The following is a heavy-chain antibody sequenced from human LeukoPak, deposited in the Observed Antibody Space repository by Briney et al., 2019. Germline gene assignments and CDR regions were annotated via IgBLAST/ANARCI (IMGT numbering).Heavy chain of an antibody. CDR3: ARDLDYGGKLD. J-gene: IGHJ4*02. D-gene: IGHD4-23*01. CDR1: GYTFTSYY. Sequence: ASVKVSCKASGYTFTSYYMHWVRQAPGQGLEGMGIINSSGGSTSYAQKFQGRVTMTKDTSTSTVYMELSSLRSEDTAVYYCARDLDYGGKLDWGQGTLVTVSS. CDR2: INSSGGST. V-gene: IGHV1-46*01.